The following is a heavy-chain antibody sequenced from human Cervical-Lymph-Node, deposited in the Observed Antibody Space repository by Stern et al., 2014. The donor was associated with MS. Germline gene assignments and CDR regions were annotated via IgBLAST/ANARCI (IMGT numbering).Heavy chain of an antibody. CDR3: ASSRQVWLPFDY. J-gene: IGHJ4*02. D-gene: IGHD3-9*01. CDR2: IYYSGSA. V-gene: IGHV4-59*01. Sequence: QLQLQESGPGLVKPSETLSLTCTVSGVSISSFYWSWIRKSPGKGLEWIGYIYYSGSANYKPSLKSRFTLSVDTSRNQFSLKLSSAAAVDTAVYYCASSRQVWLPFDYWGQGIQVTVAS. CDR1: GVSISSFY.